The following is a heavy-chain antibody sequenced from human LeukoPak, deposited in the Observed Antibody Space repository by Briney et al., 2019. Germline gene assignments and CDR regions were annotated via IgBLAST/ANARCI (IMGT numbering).Heavy chain of an antibody. Sequence: GGSLRPSCAASGFTVSSDYMSWVRQAPGKGLEWVSVIYSGGSTYYADSVKGRFTISRDNSKNTLYLQMNSLRAEDTAVYYCARAQLWFGEFYFDYWGQGTLVTVSS. D-gene: IGHD3-10*01. CDR3: ARAQLWFGEFYFDY. CDR1: GFTVSSDY. V-gene: IGHV3-66*01. CDR2: IYSGGST. J-gene: IGHJ4*02.